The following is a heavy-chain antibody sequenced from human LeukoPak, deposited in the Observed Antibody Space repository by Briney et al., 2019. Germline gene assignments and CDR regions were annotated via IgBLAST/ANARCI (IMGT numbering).Heavy chain of an antibody. CDR3: ARSIIMVRGAPGGY. D-gene: IGHD3-10*01. V-gene: IGHV4-34*01. CDR2: INHSGST. J-gene: IGHJ4*02. CDR1: GGSFSGYY. Sequence: SETLSLTCAVYGGSFSGYYWSWIRQPPGKGLEWIGEINHSGSTNYNPSPKSRVTISVDTSKNQFSLKLSSVTAADTAVYYCARSIIMVRGAPGGYWGQGTLVTVSS.